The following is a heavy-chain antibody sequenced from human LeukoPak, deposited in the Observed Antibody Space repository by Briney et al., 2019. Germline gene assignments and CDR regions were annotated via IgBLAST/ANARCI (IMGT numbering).Heavy chain of an antibody. CDR3: ASLRGCSGFHVRNYYYYGMDV. CDR2: INHSGST. J-gene: IGHJ6*02. CDR1: GGSFSGYY. D-gene: IGHD2-15*01. V-gene: IGHV4-34*01. Sequence: SETLSLTCAVYGGSFSGYYWSWIRQPPGKGLEWIGEINHSGSTNYNPSLKSRVTISVDTSKNQFSLKLSSVTAADTAVYYCASLRGCSGFHVRNYYYYGMDVWGQGTTVTVSS.